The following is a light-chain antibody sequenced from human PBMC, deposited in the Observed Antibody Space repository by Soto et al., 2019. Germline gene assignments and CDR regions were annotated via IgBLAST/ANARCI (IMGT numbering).Light chain of an antibody. CDR3: QQYDTSPGT. V-gene: IGKV3-20*01. CDR2: DAS. CDR1: QSVRSRY. Sequence: DTVLTQSPGTLSMSPGERATLSCRASQSVRSRYLAWYQQKPGQAPRLLIYDASSRATGIPDRFSGSGSGTDFTLTISRLEPEDFAMYYCQQYDTSPGTFGLGTKVEVK. J-gene: IGKJ1*01.